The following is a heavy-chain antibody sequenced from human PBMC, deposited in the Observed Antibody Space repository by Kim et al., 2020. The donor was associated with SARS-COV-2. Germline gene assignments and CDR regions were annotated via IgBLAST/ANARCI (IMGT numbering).Heavy chain of an antibody. CDR3: ARGNLDTTGLFDY. V-gene: IGHV1-69*04. J-gene: IGHJ4*02. D-gene: IGHD2-8*01. Sequence: NYAKKFQGKVTIHVDKSTSTDYMELSSLRSEDKAVYYCARGNLDTTGLFDYWGQGTLVTVSS.